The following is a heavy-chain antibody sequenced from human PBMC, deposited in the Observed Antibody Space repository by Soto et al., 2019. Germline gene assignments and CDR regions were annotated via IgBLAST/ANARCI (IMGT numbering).Heavy chain of an antibody. Sequence: GGSLRLSCAASGFTFSNYSMNWVRQAPGKGLEWVSSISTSSGYRYYADSVKGRFTISRDNAKKSLYLQMNSLRAEDTAVYYCARDLHDYVSFRFDLWGQGTLVPVSS. CDR1: GFTFSNYS. D-gene: IGHD3-16*01. CDR2: ISTSSGYR. CDR3: ARDLHDYVSFRFDL. V-gene: IGHV3-21*01. J-gene: IGHJ5*02.